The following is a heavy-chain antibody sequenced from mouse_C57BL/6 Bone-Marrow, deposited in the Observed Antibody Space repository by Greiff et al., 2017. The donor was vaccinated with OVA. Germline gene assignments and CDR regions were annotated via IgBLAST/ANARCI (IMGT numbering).Heavy chain of an antibody. D-gene: IGHD1-1*01. Sequence: QVQLQQSGAELVKPGASVKLSCKASGYTFTSYWMQWVKQRPGQGLEWIGEIDPSDSYTNYNQKFKGKATLTVDTSSSTAYMQLSSLTSEDSAVYYCARSGITTVVERRVFDYWGQGTTLTVSS. CDR3: ARSGITTVVERRVFDY. CDR2: IDPSDSYT. J-gene: IGHJ2*01. CDR1: GYTFTSYW. V-gene: IGHV1-50*01.